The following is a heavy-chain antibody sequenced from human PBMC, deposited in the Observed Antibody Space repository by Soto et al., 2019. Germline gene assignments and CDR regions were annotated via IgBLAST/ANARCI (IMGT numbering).Heavy chain of an antibody. CDR2: IYDSGST. D-gene: IGHD6-19*01. CDR3: AKSDGYSSGWYPWFDP. V-gene: IGHV4-59*02. Sequence: SETLSLTCTVSGGSVSSYYWSWIRQPPGKGLEWIGNIYDSGSTNYNPSLKSRVTISVDTSKNHFSLKLNSVTAADTAVYYCAKSDGYSSGWYPWFDPWGQGTLVTVSS. J-gene: IGHJ5*02. CDR1: GGSVSSYY.